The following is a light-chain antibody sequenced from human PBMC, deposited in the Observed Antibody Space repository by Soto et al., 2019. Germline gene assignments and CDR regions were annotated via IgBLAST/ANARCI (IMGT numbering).Light chain of an antibody. J-gene: IGLJ2*01. CDR2: EVS. Sequence: QSALTQPPSASGSPGQSVTISCTGTSSDVGGYNYVSWYQQYPGKAPKLMIYEVSKRPSGVPDRFSGSKSGNTASLTVSGLQAEDEADYYCSSYGGSNNLVFGGGTKHRP. V-gene: IGLV2-8*01. CDR3: SSYGGSNNLV. CDR1: SSDVGGYNY.